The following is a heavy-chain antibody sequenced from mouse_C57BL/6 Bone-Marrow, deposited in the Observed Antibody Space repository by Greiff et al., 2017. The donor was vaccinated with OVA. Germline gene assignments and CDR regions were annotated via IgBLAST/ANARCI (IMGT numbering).Heavy chain of an antibody. V-gene: IGHV14-4*01. CDR3: TSYGNFDY. CDR2: IDPANGDT. Sequence: VQLQQSGAELVRPGASVKLSCTASGFNIKDDYMHWVKQRPEQGLEWIGWIDPANGDTEYASKFQGKATITADTSSNTADLQLSSLTSEDTAVYYCTSYGNFDYWGQGTTLTVSS. CDR1: GFNIKDDY. D-gene: IGHD2-1*01. J-gene: IGHJ2*01.